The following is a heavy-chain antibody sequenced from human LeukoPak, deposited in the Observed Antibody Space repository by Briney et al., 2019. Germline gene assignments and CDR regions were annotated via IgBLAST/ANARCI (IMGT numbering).Heavy chain of an antibody. CDR3: AKDGYCSGGSCSIFDY. D-gene: IGHD2-15*01. Sequence: PGGSLRLSCAASGFTFSSYAMSWVRQAPGKGLEWVSAISGSGGSTHYADSVKGRFTISRDNSKNTLYLQMNSLRAEDTAVYYCAKDGYCSGGSCSIFDYWGQGTLVTVSS. CDR1: GFTFSSYA. CDR2: ISGSGGST. V-gene: IGHV3-23*01. J-gene: IGHJ4*02.